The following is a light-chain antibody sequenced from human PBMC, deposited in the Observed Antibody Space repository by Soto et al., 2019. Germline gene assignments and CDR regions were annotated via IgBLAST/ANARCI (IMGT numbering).Light chain of an antibody. CDR2: GAS. CDR1: QNLGTLY. V-gene: IGKV3-20*01. Sequence: EIVLTQAPGTVSLSPGERGTLSCRASQNLGTLYLAWFQQKPGQAPRLLIYGASNRATGIPDRFSGSGSGTDFTLTISRLEPEDFAVYYCQQYGSSGTFGQGTKVDIK. J-gene: IGKJ1*01. CDR3: QQYGSSGT.